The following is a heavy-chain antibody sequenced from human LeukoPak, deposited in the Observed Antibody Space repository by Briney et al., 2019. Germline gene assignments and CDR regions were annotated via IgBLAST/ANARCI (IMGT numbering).Heavy chain of an antibody. CDR3: ARDHIAVAGPFDY. V-gene: IGHV3-21*01. J-gene: IGHJ4*02. D-gene: IGHD6-19*01. CDR1: GFTFSSYS. Sequence: GGSLRLSCAASGFTFSSYSMNWVRQAPGKGLEWVSSISSSSSYMYYADSVKGRFTISRDNAKNSLYLQMNSLRAEDTAVYYCARDHIAVAGPFDYRGQGTLVTVSS. CDR2: ISSSSSYM.